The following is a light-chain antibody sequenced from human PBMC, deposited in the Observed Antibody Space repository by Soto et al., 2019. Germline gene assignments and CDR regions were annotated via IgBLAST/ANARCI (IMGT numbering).Light chain of an antibody. V-gene: IGLV2-14*01. CDR1: SSDVGGYNY. Sequence: QSVLTQPASVSGSPGQSITISCTGTSSDVGGYNYVSWYQQHPGKAPKLMIYDVNNRPSGVSNRFSGSKSGNTASLTISGLQAEYEEDYYCSAYTSISTGVFGGGTKVTVL. CDR3: SAYTSISTGV. J-gene: IGLJ3*02. CDR2: DVN.